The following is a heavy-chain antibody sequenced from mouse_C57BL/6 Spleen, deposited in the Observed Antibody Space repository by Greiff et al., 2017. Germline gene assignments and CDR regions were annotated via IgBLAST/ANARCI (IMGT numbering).Heavy chain of an antibody. J-gene: IGHJ1*03. CDR2: IDPSDSET. V-gene: IGHV1-52*01. CDR1: GYTFTSYW. Sequence: VQLQQSGAELVRPGSSVKLSCKASGYTFTSYWMHWVKQRPIQGLEWIGNIDPSDSETHYNQKFKDKATLTVDKSSSTAYMQLSSLTSEDSAVYYCARSYYGSSWNFDVWGTGTTVTVSS. D-gene: IGHD1-1*01. CDR3: ARSYYGSSWNFDV.